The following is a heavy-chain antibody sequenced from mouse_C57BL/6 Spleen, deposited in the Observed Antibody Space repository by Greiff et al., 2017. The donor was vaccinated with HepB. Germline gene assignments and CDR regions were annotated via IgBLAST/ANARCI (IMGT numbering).Heavy chain of an antibody. CDR2: IDPSDSET. V-gene: IGHV1-52*01. D-gene: IGHD2-3*01. J-gene: IGHJ2*01. CDR3: ARFDGYSDY. CDR1: GYTFTSYW. Sequence: QVQLQQPGAELVRPGSSVKLSCKASGYTFTSYWMHWVKQRPIQGLEWIGNIDPSDSETHYNQKFKDKATLTVDKSSSTAYMQLSSLTAEDSAVYYCARFDGYSDYWGQGTTLTVSS.